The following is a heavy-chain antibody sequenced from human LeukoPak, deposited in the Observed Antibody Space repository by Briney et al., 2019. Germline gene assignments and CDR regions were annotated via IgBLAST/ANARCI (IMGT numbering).Heavy chain of an antibody. D-gene: IGHD4-17*01. V-gene: IGHV4-59*08. CDR1: GGPISSYY. CDR2: IYYSGST. CDR3: ARLPYGDYSEHDDY. Sequence: PSETLSLTCTVSGGPISSYYWSWIRQPPGKGLEWIGYIYYSGSTNYNPSLKSRVTISVDTSKNQFSLKLSSVTAADTAVYYCARLPYGDYSEHDDYWGQGTLVTVSS. J-gene: IGHJ4*02.